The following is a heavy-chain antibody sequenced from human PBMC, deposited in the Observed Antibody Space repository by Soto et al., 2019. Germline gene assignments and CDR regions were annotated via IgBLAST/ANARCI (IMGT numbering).Heavy chain of an antibody. CDR1: GGSISSYY. J-gene: IGHJ3*02. V-gene: IGHV4-4*07. CDR3: ASISSGYFADAFDI. Sequence: NPSETLSLTCTVSGGSISSYYWSWIRQPAGKGLEWIGRIYTSGSTNYNPSLKSRVTMSVDTSKNQFSLKLSSVTAADTAVYYCASISSGYFADAFDIWGQGTMATVSS. D-gene: IGHD3-22*01. CDR2: IYTSGST.